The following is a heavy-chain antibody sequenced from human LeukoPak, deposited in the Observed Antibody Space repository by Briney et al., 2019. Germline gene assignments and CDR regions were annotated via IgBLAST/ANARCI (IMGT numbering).Heavy chain of an antibody. Sequence: GRSLRLSCVVSGFTVTSNYMSWVRQAPGKGLEWVSVIYSGGTTNYADSVKGRFTVYRDNSKNTLYLQMNSLRAEDTAVYYCASKLTSGYWGQGTLVTVSS. CDR3: ASKLTSGY. CDR2: IYSGGTT. CDR1: GFTVTSNY. J-gene: IGHJ4*02. D-gene: IGHD4-17*01. V-gene: IGHV3-66*01.